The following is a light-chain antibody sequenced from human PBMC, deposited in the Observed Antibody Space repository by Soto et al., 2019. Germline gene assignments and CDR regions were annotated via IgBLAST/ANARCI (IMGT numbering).Light chain of an antibody. CDR1: QSVSSSY. V-gene: IGKV3-20*01. Sequence: EIVLTQSPGTLSLSPGERATLSCRASQSVSSSYLAWYQQKPGQAPRLLIYGASSRATGIPDRFSGSGSGTDFTLTISRLEPEDFAVYYCQQYGSSPVFTFVPVNKVDIK. CDR2: GAS. J-gene: IGKJ3*01. CDR3: QQYGSSPVFT.